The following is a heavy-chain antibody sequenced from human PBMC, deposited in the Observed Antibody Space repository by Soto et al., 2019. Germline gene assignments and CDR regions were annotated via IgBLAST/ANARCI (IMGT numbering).Heavy chain of an antibody. V-gene: IGHV3-23*01. CDR2: ISGSGGST. CDR1: GFTFSSYA. Sequence: EVQLLESGGGLVQPGGSLRLSCAASGFTFSSYAMSWVRQAPGKGLEWVSAISGSGGSTYYADSVKCRFTISRDNSKNTLYLQMNSLRAEDTAVYYCAKYQTLWFGEPTIDYWGQGTLVTVSS. D-gene: IGHD3-10*01. CDR3: AKYQTLWFGEPTIDY. J-gene: IGHJ4*02.